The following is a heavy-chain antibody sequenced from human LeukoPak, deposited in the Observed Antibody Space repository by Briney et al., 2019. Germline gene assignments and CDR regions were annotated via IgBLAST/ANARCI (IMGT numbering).Heavy chain of an antibody. CDR2: INTNTGIP. Sequence: GASVKVSCKATAYMFTKYAMNWVRQVPGQGLEWMGWINTNTGIPTYGQGFTGRFVFSLDTSVSTAYLQISSLKAEDSGVYYCARVFVVAEGADYFYSGMDVWGQGTTVTVSS. D-gene: IGHD2-15*01. V-gene: IGHV7-4-1*02. CDR3: ARVFVVAEGADYFYSGMDV. CDR1: AYMFTKYA. J-gene: IGHJ6*02.